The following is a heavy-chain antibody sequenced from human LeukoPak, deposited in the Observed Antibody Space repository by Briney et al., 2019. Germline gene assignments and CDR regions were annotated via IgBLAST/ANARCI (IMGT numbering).Heavy chain of an antibody. D-gene: IGHD6-13*01. CDR1: GFTFSSYG. J-gene: IGHJ4*02. CDR2: IRYDGSNK. Sequence: GGSLRLSCAASGFTFSSYGMHWVRQAPGKGLEWVAFIRYDGSNKYYADSVKGRFTISIDNSKNTLYLQMNSLRAEDTAVYYCARDQTLDSSSWFGTDFDYWGQGTLVTVSS. CDR3: ARDQTLDSSSWFGTDFDY. V-gene: IGHV3-30*02.